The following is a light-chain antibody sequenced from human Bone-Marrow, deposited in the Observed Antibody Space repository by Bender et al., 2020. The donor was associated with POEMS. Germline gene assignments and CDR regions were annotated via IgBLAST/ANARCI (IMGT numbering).Light chain of an antibody. V-gene: IGLV2-8*01. CDR1: SSDVGGYNL. CDR3: QSYDNKLSNWV. J-gene: IGLJ3*02. CDR2: EVS. Sequence: QSALTQPASVSGSPGQSITISCTGTSSDVGGYNLVSWYQQHPGKAPKLMIYEVSKRPSGVPDRFSGSKSGNTASLTVSGLQAEDEADYYCQSYDNKLSNWVFGGGTKLTVL.